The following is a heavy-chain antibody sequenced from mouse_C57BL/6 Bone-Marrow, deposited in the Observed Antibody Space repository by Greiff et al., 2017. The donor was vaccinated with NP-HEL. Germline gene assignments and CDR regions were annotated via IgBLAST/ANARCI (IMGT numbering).Heavy chain of an antibody. V-gene: IGHV1-59*01. D-gene: IGHD1-1*01. Sequence: VQLQQPGAELVRPGTSVKLSCKASGYTFTSYWMHWVKQRPGQGLEWIGVIDPSDSYTNYNQKFKGKATLTVDPPSSTAYMQLNMLTSEDSAVYYCARRDTTVVATPYFDYWGEGTTLTVSS. CDR1: GYTFTSYW. CDR2: IDPSDSYT. J-gene: IGHJ2*01. CDR3: ARRDTTVVATPYFDY.